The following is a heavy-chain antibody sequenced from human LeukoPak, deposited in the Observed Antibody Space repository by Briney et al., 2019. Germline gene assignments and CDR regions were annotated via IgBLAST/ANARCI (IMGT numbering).Heavy chain of an antibody. CDR2: IYYSGST. V-gene: IGHV4-59*01. CDR1: GGSISSYY. Sequence: PSETLSLTCTVSGGSISSYYWSWIRQPPGKGLEWIGYIYYSGSTNYNPSLKSRVTISVDTSKNQFSLKLSSVTAADTAVYYCARGYSSGWYLGMDVWGQGTTVTVSS. CDR3: ARGYSSGWYLGMDV. D-gene: IGHD6-19*01. J-gene: IGHJ6*02.